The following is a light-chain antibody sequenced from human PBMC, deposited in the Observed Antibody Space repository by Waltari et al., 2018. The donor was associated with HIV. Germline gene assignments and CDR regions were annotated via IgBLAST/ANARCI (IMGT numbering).Light chain of an antibody. CDR2: GAS. CDR1: QTISSY. CDR3: QQSYSTPRT. Sequence: DIQMTHSPSSLSASLGDRVTITCRASQTISSYLNWYQQKPGKAPMLLIYGASTLHSGVPSRFSGSGSGKDFTLTISSLQPEDFATYYCQQSYSTPRTFGQGTKLEIK. V-gene: IGKV1-39*01. J-gene: IGKJ2*01.